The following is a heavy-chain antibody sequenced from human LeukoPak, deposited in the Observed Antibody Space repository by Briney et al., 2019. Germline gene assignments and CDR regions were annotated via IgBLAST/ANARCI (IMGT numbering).Heavy chain of an antibody. Sequence: ASVKVSCKASGYTFTSYYMHWVRQAPGQGLEWMGIINPSGGSTSYAQKFQGRVTMTRDTSTSTVYMELSSLRSEDTAVYYCARDKGPVDTAMVFFGYWGQGTLVTVSS. V-gene: IGHV1-46*01. J-gene: IGHJ4*02. D-gene: IGHD5-18*01. CDR1: GYTFTSYY. CDR2: INPSGGST. CDR3: ARDKGPVDTAMVFFGY.